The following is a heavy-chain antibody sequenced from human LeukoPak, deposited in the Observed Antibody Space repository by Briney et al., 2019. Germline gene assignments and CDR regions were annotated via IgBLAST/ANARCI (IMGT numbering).Heavy chain of an antibody. CDR1: GGSMRSNY. D-gene: IGHD5/OR15-5a*01. CDR2: IYYSGST. Sequence: SETLSLTCSVSGGSMRSNYWSLIRQPPGKGLEWIGNIYYSGSTNYNPPLKSRVTISIDPSKNQFSLKLSSVTAADTAVYYCAGAVSLDPYNWFDPWGQGTLVTVSS. V-gene: IGHV4-59*12. CDR3: AGAVSLDPYNWFDP. J-gene: IGHJ5*02.